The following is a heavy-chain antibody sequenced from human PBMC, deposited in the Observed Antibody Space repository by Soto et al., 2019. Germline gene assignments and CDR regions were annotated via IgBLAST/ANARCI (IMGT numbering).Heavy chain of an antibody. Sequence: QVQLVESGGGVVQPGRSLRLSCAASGFTFSSYGMHWVRQAPGKGLEWVAVISYDGSNKYYADSVKGRFTISRDNSKNTLYLQMNSLRAEDTALYYCAKDGTYSGWYYFDYWGQGTLVTVSS. V-gene: IGHV3-30*18. D-gene: IGHD6-19*01. CDR3: AKDGTYSGWYYFDY. CDR1: GFTFSSYG. CDR2: ISYDGSNK. J-gene: IGHJ4*02.